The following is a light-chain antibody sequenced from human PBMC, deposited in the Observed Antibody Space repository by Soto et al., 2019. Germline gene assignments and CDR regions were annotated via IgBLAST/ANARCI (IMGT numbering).Light chain of an antibody. J-gene: IGLJ2*01. CDR1: SSDIGSNP. CDR3: SAWDDNIYGPV. Sequence: QSVLTQPPSASGTPGQRVAISCSGGSSDIGSNPVNWYLHLPGAAPKLLIYRDNQRPSGVPDRFSGSKSGTSASLTISGLQYEDEADYFCSAWDDNIYGPVFGGGTKVTVL. CDR2: RDN. V-gene: IGLV1-44*01.